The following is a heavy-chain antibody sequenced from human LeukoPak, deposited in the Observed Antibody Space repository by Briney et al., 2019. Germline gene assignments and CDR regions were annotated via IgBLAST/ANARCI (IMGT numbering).Heavy chain of an antibody. CDR1: GGTFSSYA. J-gene: IGHJ4*02. CDR3: AREGIVVVAVHYFDY. Sequence: SVKVSCKASGGTFSSYAISWVRQAPGQGLEWMGRIIPILGITNYAQKFQGRVTITADKSTSTAYMELNSLRSEDTAVYYCAREGIVVVAVHYFDYWGQGTLVTVSS. CDR2: IIPILGIT. D-gene: IGHD2-21*02. V-gene: IGHV1-69*04.